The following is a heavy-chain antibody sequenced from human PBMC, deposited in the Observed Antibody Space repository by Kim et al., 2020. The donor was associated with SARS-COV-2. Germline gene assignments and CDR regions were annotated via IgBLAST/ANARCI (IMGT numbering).Heavy chain of an antibody. V-gene: IGHV4-59*01. Sequence: SETLSLTCTVSGGSISSYYWSWIRQPPGKGLEWIGYIYYSGSTNYNPSLKSRVTISVDTSKNQFSLKLSSVTAADTAVYYCARDRYKTSSGWLEGWYFDLWGRGTLVTVSS. CDR3: ARDRYKTSSGWLEGWYFDL. J-gene: IGHJ2*01. CDR2: IYYSGST. D-gene: IGHD6-19*01. CDR1: GGSISSYY.